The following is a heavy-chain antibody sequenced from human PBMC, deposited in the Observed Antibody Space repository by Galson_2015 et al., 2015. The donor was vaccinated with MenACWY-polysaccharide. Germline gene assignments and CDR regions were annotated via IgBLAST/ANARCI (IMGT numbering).Heavy chain of an antibody. CDR3: ARGNVLLWSTRWFDP. D-gene: IGHD3-10*01. CDR1: GYTFTSYG. Sequence: SVKVSCKASGYTFTSYGITWVRQAPGQGLEWMGWIGAYNGKTNYAQKLQGRVTMTTDTSTSTAYMELRSLRSDDTAVYYCARGNVLLWSTRWFDPWGQGTLVTVSS. CDR2: IGAYNGKT. J-gene: IGHJ5*02. V-gene: IGHV1-18*01.